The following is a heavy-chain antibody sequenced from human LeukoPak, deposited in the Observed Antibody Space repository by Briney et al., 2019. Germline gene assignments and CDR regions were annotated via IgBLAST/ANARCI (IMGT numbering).Heavy chain of an antibody. CDR3: AGGIAAAGLSLDAYDAFDI. V-gene: IGHV4-39*01. CDR2: IYYSGST. CDR1: GGSISSSSYY. Sequence: PSETLSLTCTVSGGSISSSSYYWGWIRQPPGKGLEWIGSIYYSGSTYYNPSLKSRVTISVDTSKNQFSLKLSSVTAADTAVYYCAGGIAAAGLSLDAYDAFDIWGQGTMVTVSS. J-gene: IGHJ3*02. D-gene: IGHD6-13*01.